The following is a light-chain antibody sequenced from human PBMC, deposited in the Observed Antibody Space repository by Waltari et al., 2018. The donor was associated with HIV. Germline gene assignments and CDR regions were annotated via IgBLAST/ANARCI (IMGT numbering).Light chain of an antibody. CDR2: GKN. CDR1: SLRRHY. J-gene: IGLJ2*01. Sequence: SSELTQDPAVSVALGQTVTITCQGDSLRRHYASQYQQKPGQAPVLVLYGKNNRPSGTPDRFSGSSPGNTASLTITGAQAEDEADYYCNSRDSSGNRVLFGGGTKLTVL. V-gene: IGLV3-19*01. CDR3: NSRDSSGNRVL.